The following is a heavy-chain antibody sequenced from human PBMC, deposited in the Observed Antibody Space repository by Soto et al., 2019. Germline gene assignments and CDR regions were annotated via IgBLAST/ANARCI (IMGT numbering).Heavy chain of an antibody. D-gene: IGHD3-22*01. CDR3: AILPTYYYDSSGYPQGRDY. CDR1: GGTFSSYA. V-gene: IGHV1-69*06. Sequence: SVKVSCKASGGTFSSYAISWVRQAPGQGLEWMGGIIPIFGTANYAQKFQGRVTITADKSTSTAYMELSSLRSEDTAVYYCAILPTYYYDSSGYPQGRDYWGQGTLVTV. J-gene: IGHJ4*02. CDR2: IIPIFGTA.